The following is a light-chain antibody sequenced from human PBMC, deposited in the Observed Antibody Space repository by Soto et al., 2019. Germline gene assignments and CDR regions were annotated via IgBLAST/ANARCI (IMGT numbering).Light chain of an antibody. CDR1: QSISSSY. CDR3: QLYGSSPPIT. V-gene: IGKV3-20*01. Sequence: EIVLTQSPGTLSLYQGEGATLSCRASQSISSSYLAWYQQKPGQAPRLLIYGASTRATGIPDRFSGRVSGTDFTLTISRLEPEDFAVYYCQLYGSSPPITFCQGTRLEIK. CDR2: GAS. J-gene: IGKJ5*01.